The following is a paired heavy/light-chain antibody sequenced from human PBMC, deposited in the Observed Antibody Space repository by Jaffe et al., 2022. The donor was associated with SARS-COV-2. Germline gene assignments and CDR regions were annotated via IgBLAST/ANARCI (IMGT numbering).Light chain of an antibody. CDR3: QSYDSSLSGFWV. V-gene: IGLV1-40*01. CDR2: GNS. Sequence: QSVLTQPPSVSGAPGQRVTISCTGSSSNIGAGYDVHWYQQLPGTAPKLLIYGNSNRPSGVPDRFSGSKSGTSASLAITGLQAEDEADYYCQSYDSSLSGFWVFGGGTKLTVL. J-gene: IGLJ3*02. CDR1: SSNIGAGYD.
Heavy chain of an antibody. D-gene: IGHD5-12*01. CDR1: GYSFTSYW. V-gene: IGHV5-51*01. CDR2: IYPGDSDT. J-gene: IGHJ6*02. Sequence: EVQLVQSGAEVKKPGESLKISCKGSGYSFTSYWIGWVRQMPGKGLEWMGIIYPGDSDTRYSPSFQGQVTISADKSISTAYLQWSSLKASDTAMYYCARLSDSGYDSPIYYYYYGMDVWGQGTTVTVSS. CDR3: ARLSDSGYDSPIYYYYYGMDV.